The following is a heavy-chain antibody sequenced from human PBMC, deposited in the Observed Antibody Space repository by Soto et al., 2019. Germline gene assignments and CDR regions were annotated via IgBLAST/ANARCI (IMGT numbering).Heavy chain of an antibody. Sequence: PGGSLRVSCAASGFTFISYAMHWVRQAPGKGLEWVAVISYDGSNKYYADSVKGRFTISRDNSKNTLYLQMNSLRAEDTAVYYCARGGVYDYVWGSYRYPLGGMDVWGQGTTVTVSS. J-gene: IGHJ6*02. CDR1: GFTFISYA. CDR3: ARGGVYDYVWGSYRYPLGGMDV. D-gene: IGHD3-16*02. V-gene: IGHV3-30-3*01. CDR2: ISYDGSNK.